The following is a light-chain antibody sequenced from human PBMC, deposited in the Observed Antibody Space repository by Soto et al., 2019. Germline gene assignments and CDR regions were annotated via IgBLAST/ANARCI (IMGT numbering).Light chain of an antibody. V-gene: IGLV1-44*01. J-gene: IGLJ1*01. CDR3: AAWDDSLNGFYV. CDR1: SSNIGSNT. CDR2: SNN. Sequence: QPVLTQPPSASGTPGQRVTISCSGSSSNIGSNTVSWYQHLPGTAPTLLIFSNNQRPSGVPARFSGSKSGTSASLAISGLQSGDEGDYYCAAWDDSLNGFYVFGTGTKLTVL.